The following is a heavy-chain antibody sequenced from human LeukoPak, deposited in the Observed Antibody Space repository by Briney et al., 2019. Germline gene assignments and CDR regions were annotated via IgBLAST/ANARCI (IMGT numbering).Heavy chain of an antibody. CDR2: ISSSSSYI. J-gene: IGHJ6*02. CDR3: ARAPLGYSYGLIYYYYGMDV. CDR1: GFTFSSYS. Sequence: GGSLRLSCAASGFTFSSYSMNWVRQAPGKGLERVSSISSSSSYIYYANSVKGRFTISRDNAKNSLYLQMNSLRAEDTAVYYCARAPLGYSYGLIYYYYGMDVWGQGTTVTVSS. V-gene: IGHV3-21*01. D-gene: IGHD5-18*01.